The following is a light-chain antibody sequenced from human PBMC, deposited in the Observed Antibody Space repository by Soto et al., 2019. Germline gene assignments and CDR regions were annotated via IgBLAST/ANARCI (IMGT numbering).Light chain of an antibody. CDR2: EVS. J-gene: IGLJ3*02. V-gene: IGLV2-14*01. Sequence: QSALTQPASVSGSPGQSITISCTGTSSDVGGYNYVSWYQHHPGKAPKVIIYEVSNRPSGVSNRFSGSKSGNTASLTISGLQAEDEADYYCSSYTSSSTWVFGGGTKLTVL. CDR1: SSDVGGYNY. CDR3: SSYTSSSTWV.